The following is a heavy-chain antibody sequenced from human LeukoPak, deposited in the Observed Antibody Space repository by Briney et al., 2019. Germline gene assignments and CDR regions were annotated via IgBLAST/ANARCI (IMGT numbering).Heavy chain of an antibody. J-gene: IGHJ4*02. CDR1: GGSISNSNYY. Sequence: PSETLSLTCTVSGGSISNSNYYWGWIRQSPGKGLECIASIYYRGSTYYNPSLESRVIISVDTSRNQFSLNLTSVTAADTAVYFCARDIYDSSGYFDFWGQGTLVTVSS. V-gene: IGHV4-39*07. D-gene: IGHD3-22*01. CDR2: IYYRGST. CDR3: ARDIYDSSGYFDF.